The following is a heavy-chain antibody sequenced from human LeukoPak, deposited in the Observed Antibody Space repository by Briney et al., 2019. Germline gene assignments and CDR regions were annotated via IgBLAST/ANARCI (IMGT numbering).Heavy chain of an antibody. J-gene: IGHJ4*02. V-gene: IGHV3-74*01. CDR2: INTDGRST. CDR3: GRDESVSGPTTFDF. Sequence: HPGGSLRLSCAASGFTFSDYWMHWVRQVPGKGLVWVSRINTDGRSTIYADSVKGRFIISRDNAKNTLYLQMNSLRGEDTGVYYCGRDESVSGPTTFDFWGQGTLVTVSS. CDR1: GFTFSDYW. D-gene: IGHD6-19*01.